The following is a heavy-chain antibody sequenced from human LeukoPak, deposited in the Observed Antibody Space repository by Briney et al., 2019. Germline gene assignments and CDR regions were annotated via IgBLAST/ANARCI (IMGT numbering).Heavy chain of an antibody. J-gene: IGHJ4*02. CDR3: AKDAPGGGLRPIDY. D-gene: IGHD3-16*01. Sequence: ASVKVSCKASGYTFTSYGISWMRQAPGQGLEWMGWISAYNGNTNYAQKLQGRVTMTTDTSTSTAYMELRSLRSDDTAVYYCAKDAPGGGLRPIDYWGQGTLVTVSS. CDR2: ISAYNGNT. CDR1: GYTFTSYG. V-gene: IGHV1-18*01.